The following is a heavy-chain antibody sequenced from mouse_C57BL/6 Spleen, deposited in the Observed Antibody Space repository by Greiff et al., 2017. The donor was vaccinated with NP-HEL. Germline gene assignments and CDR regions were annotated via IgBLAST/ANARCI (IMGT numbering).Heavy chain of an antibody. CDR2: IFPGSGST. CDR3: AESYYYGSSPYAMDY. V-gene: IGHV1-75*01. J-gene: IGHJ4*01. Sequence: VKLVESGPELVKPGASVKISCKASGYTFTDYYINWVKQRPGQGLEWIGWIFPGSGSTYYNEKFKGKATLTVDKSSSTAYMLLSSLTSEDSAVYVCAESYYYGSSPYAMDYWGQGTSVTVSS. D-gene: IGHD1-1*01. CDR1: GYTFTDYY.